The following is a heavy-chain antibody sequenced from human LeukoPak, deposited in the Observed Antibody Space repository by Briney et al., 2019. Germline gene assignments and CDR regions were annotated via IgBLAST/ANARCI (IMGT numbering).Heavy chain of an antibody. CDR2: INPNSGGT. CDR1: GYTFTGYY. Sequence: ASVKVSCKASGYTFTGYYMHWVRQAPGQGLEWMGWINPNSGGTNYAQKFQGRVTMTRDTSISTAYMELSRLRSDDTAVYYCARVQRGYSGYDKYSSGWYYFDYWGQGTLVTVSS. CDR3: ARVQRGYSGYDKYSSGWYYFDY. D-gene: IGHD5-12*01. J-gene: IGHJ4*02. V-gene: IGHV1-2*02.